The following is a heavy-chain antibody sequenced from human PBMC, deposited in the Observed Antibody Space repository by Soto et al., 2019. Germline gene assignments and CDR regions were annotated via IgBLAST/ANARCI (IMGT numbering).Heavy chain of an antibody. J-gene: IGHJ4*02. V-gene: IGHV4-34*01. CDR1: GGSFSGYY. Sequence: PSETLSLTCAVYGGSFSGYYWSWIRQPPGKGLEWIGEINHSGSTNYNPSLKSRVTISVDTSKNQFSLKLSSVTAADTAVYYCARAANWNDDVRFDYWGQGTMVTVYS. CDR3: ARAANWNDDVRFDY. CDR2: INHSGST. D-gene: IGHD1-1*01.